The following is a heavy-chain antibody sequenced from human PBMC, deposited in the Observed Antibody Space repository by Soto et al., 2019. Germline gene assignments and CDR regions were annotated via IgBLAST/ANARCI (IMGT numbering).Heavy chain of an antibody. J-gene: IGHJ4*02. CDR2: ISYDGSKK. Sequence: QVQLVESGGGVVQPGRSLRLSCAASGFTFSSYGMHWVRQAPGKGLEWVAVISYDGSKKYDADSVKGRFTISRDNSKNTLYLQMNSLRAEDTAVYYCAKETYSGPLDYWGQGTLVTVSS. CDR1: GFTFSSYG. D-gene: IGHD2-15*01. CDR3: AKETYSGPLDY. V-gene: IGHV3-30*18.